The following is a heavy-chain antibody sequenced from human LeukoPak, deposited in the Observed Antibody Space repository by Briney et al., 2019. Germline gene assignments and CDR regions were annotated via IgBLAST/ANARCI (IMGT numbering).Heavy chain of an antibody. Sequence: SETLSLTCTVSGGSISSYYWSWIRQPPGKGLEWIGYIYYSGSTNYNPSLKSRVTISVDTSKNQFSLKLSSVTAADTAVYYCARTYPRNYYYGMDFWGQGATVTVSS. CDR2: IYYSGST. D-gene: IGHD5-18*01. CDR1: GGSISSYY. J-gene: IGHJ6*02. CDR3: ARTYPRNYYYGMDF. V-gene: IGHV4-59*08.